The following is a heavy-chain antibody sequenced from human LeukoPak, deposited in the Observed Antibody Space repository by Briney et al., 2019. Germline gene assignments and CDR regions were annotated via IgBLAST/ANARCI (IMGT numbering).Heavy chain of an antibody. V-gene: IGHV4-59*01. CDR3: AKSQGLGIVDS. J-gene: IGHJ4*02. CDR2: IYYSGST. D-gene: IGHD6-19*01. Sequence: PSETLSLTCTVSGDSISSYFWSWIRQPPGKGLEWMGYIYYSGSTNYNPSLKSRVTISVDTSKIQFSLKLISVTPADTAVYYCAKSQGLGIVDSWGQGTLVTVSS. CDR1: GDSISSYF.